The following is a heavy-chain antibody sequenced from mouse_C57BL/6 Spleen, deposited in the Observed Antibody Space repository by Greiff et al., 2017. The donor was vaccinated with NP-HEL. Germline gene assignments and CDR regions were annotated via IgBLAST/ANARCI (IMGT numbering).Heavy chain of an antibody. CDR1: GFNIKDYY. J-gene: IGHJ3*01. V-gene: IGHV14-1*01. CDR2: IDPEDGDT. D-gene: IGHD1-1*01. CDR3: TTGPPNYYGSFAY. Sequence: VQLQQSGAELVRPGASVKLSCTASGFNIKDYYMHWVKQRPEQGLEWIGRIDPEDGDTEYAPKFQGKATMTADTSSNTAYLQLSSLTSEDTAVYYCTTGPPNYYGSFAYWRQGTLVTVSA.